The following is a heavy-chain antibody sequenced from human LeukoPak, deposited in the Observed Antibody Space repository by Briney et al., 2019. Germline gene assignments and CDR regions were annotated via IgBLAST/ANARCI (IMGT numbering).Heavy chain of an antibody. J-gene: IGHJ4*02. Sequence: GGSLRLSCAASGFTFSSYAMHWVRQAPGKGLEWVAVISYDGSNKYYADSVKGRFTISRDNPKNTLYLQMNSLRAEDTAVYYCAREFPPNYNPLYYYDSSGYPDYWGQGTLVTVSS. V-gene: IGHV3-30-3*01. D-gene: IGHD3-22*01. CDR1: GFTFSSYA. CDR2: ISYDGSNK. CDR3: AREFPPNYNPLYYYDSSGYPDY.